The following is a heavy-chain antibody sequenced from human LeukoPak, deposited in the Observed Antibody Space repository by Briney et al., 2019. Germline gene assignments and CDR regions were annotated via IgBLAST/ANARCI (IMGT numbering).Heavy chain of an antibody. V-gene: IGHV4-4*09. J-gene: IGHJ6*03. CDR3: ARRGRSTSYYYYYYMDV. CDR2: IYTSGST. CDR1: GGSISSYY. D-gene: IGHD2-15*01. Sequence: PSETLSLTCTVSGGSISSYYWSWIRQPPGKGLEWIGYIYTSGSTNYNPSLKSRVTISVDTSKNQFSLKLSSVTAADTAVYYCARRGRSTSYYYYYYMDVWGKGTTVTVSS.